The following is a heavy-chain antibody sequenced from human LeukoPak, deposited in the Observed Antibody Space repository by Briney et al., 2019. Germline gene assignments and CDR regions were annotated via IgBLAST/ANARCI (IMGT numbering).Heavy chain of an antibody. V-gene: IGHV3-74*01. CDR3: ARTYYDTTGPPGY. Sequence: GGSLRLSCTASGFTFSSYWMHWVRQAPGKGLVWVSRLNIDGSSTSYADSVKGRFTISRDNAKDTLYLRMNSLRVEDTAVYYCARTYYDTTGPPGYWGQGTLVTVSS. CDR2: LNIDGSST. J-gene: IGHJ4*02. CDR1: GFTFSSYW. D-gene: IGHD3-22*01.